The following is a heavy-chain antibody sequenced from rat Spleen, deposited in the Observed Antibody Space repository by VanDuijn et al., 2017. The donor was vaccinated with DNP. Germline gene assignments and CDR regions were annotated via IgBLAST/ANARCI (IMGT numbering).Heavy chain of an antibody. CDR2: ISYDGSST. V-gene: IGHV5-22*01. J-gene: IGHJ3*01. CDR1: GFTFSNYF. CDR3: ARWDSTGITTGFAY. D-gene: IGHD1-9*01. Sequence: EVQLVESGGGLVQPGRSMKLSCAASGFTFSNYFMAWVRQAPTKGLEWVAYISYDGSSTYYRDSVKGRFAISRENAKSTLYLQMNSLRSEDMATYYCARWDSTGITTGFAYWGQGTLVTVSS.